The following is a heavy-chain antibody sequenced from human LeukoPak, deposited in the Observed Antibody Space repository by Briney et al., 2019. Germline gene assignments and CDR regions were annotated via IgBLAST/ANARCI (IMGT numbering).Heavy chain of an antibody. D-gene: IGHD2-15*01. CDR1: GFTFRSYE. CDR3: VRVTGSPQTFDM. V-gene: IGHV3-48*03. Sequence: PGGSLRLSCVASGFTFRSYEMNWVRQAPGKGLEWVSYISGGGETMYYGASVKGRFTTSRDNAKNSVYLQMNSLRDEDTAVYYCVRVTGSPQTFDMWGQGTMVTVSS. CDR2: ISGGGETM. J-gene: IGHJ3*02.